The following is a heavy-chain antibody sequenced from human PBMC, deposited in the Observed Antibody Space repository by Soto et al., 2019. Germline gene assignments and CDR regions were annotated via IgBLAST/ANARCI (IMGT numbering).Heavy chain of an antibody. CDR2: IRDKANHYAT. D-gene: IGHD1-26*01. J-gene: IGHJ4*02. V-gene: IGHV3-73*02. Sequence: EVQLVESGGGWVQPGGSLKLSCSGSGFSFSDSVIHWVRQASGQGLEWVGRIRDKANHYATAYEVSVRGRFTISRDDSENTGYLEKNSLKTEETGVYYCTRPPSGSYGDGSDYWGPGTPGPVSS. CDR1: GFSFSDSV. CDR3: TRPPSGSYGDGSDY.